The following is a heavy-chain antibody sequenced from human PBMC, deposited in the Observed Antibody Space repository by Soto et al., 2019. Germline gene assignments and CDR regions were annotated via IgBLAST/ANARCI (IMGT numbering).Heavy chain of an antibody. CDR1: GGSISSYY. V-gene: IGHV4-59*12. Sequence: SETLSLTCTVSGGSISSYYWSWIRQPPGKGLEWIGYIYYSGSTNYNPSLKSRVTISVDTSKNQLSLKLSSVTAADTAVYYCAREYESSPTDWGQGTLVTVSS. CDR3: AREYESSPTD. J-gene: IGHJ4*02. D-gene: IGHD6-13*01. CDR2: IYYSGST.